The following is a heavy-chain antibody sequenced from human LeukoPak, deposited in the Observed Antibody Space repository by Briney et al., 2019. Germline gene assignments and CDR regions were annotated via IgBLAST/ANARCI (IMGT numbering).Heavy chain of an antibody. D-gene: IGHD4-17*01. CDR3: ARASGYKYGDYSADY. CDR1: GGSISSSPCY. J-gene: IGHJ4*02. Sequence: PSETLSLTCTVSGGSISSSPCYWGWIRQSPGKGLEWFGTICSGGSTYYNPSLKSRLTISIDTSKNQFSLKLSSVTAADTAVYYCARASGYKYGDYSADYWGQGTLVTVSS. CDR2: ICSGGST. V-gene: IGHV4-39*07.